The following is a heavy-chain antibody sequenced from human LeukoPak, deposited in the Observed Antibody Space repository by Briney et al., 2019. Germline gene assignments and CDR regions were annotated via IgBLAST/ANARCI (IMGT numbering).Heavy chain of an antibody. CDR3: ASPGGYSYGSDFDC. CDR1: GGTFSSYA. V-gene: IGHV1-69*06. Sequence: ASVKVSCKASGGTFSSYAISWVRQAPGQGLEWMGGIIPSFGTANYAQKFQGRVTITADKSTSTAYMELSSLRSEDTAVYYCASPGGYSYGSDFDCWGQGTLVTVSS. J-gene: IGHJ4*02. CDR2: IIPSFGTA. D-gene: IGHD5-18*01.